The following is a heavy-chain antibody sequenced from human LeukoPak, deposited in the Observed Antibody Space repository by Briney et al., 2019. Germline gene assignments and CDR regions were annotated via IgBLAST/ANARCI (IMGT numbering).Heavy chain of an antibody. Sequence: SETLSLTCAVSGGSISSSDWWSWVRQPPGRGLEWIGYIWRSDHTNYNPSLKSRVTMSLDKSKNQFSLKLSSVTAADTAVYYCARDPHCSSTNCPFDFWGQGTLVIVSS. CDR2: IWRSDHT. J-gene: IGHJ4*02. CDR3: ARDPHCSSTNCPFDF. D-gene: IGHD2-2*01. V-gene: IGHV4-4*02. CDR1: GGSISSSDW.